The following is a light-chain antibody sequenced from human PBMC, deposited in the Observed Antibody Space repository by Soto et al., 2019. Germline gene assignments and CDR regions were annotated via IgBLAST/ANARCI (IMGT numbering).Light chain of an antibody. CDR3: QQYNNWPPWT. CDR2: GAS. J-gene: IGKJ1*01. V-gene: IGKV3-15*01. Sequence: EILMTQSPATLSVSPGERATLSCRASQSVSSNLAWYQQQPGQAPRLLIYGASTRATGIPARFSGSGSGTEFTLTIRSLQSEDFAVYYCQQYNNWPPWTFGQGTKVEIK. CDR1: QSVSSN.